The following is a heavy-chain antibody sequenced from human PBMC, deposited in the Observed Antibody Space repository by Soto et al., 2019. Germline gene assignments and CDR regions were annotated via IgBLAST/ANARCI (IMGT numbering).Heavy chain of an antibody. CDR1: GGSISSYY. CDR2: IYYSGST. D-gene: IGHD1-26*01. V-gene: IGHV4-59*08. CDR3: ARHRSEDSGSYYYYGMDV. J-gene: IGHJ6*02. Sequence: SETLSLTCTVSGGSISSYYWSWIRQPPGKGLEWIGYIYYSGSTNYNPSLKSRVTISVDTSKTQFSLKLSSVTAADTAVYYGARHRSEDSGSYYYYGMDVWGQGTTVTVSS.